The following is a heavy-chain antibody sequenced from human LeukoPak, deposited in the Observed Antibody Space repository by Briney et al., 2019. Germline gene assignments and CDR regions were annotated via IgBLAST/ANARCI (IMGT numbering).Heavy chain of an antibody. CDR2: IIPIFGTA. J-gene: IGHJ4*02. CDR3: ARSLRYFDWLLYDY. Sequence: SVKVSCKASGGTFSSYAISWVRQAPGQGLEWMGGIIPIFGTANYAQKFQGRVTITTDESTSSAYMELSSLRSEDTAVYYCARSLRYFDWLLYDYWGQGTLVTVSS. D-gene: IGHD3-9*01. V-gene: IGHV1-69*05. CDR1: GGTFSSYA.